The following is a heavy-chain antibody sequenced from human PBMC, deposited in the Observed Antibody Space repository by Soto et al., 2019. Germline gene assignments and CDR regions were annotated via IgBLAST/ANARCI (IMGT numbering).Heavy chain of an antibody. CDR3: ARGYRNFDY. D-gene: IGHD1-1*01. V-gene: IGHV3-21*01. J-gene: IGHJ4*02. CDR2: ISSSGTHI. Sequence: GESLRLSCAASGFTFSTYSINWVRQAPGKGLEWVSSISSSGTHIYYADSMKGRFTISRDNAKNSLYLQMNSLRDEDTAVYYCARGYRNFDYWGQGTLVTVSS. CDR1: GFTFSTYS.